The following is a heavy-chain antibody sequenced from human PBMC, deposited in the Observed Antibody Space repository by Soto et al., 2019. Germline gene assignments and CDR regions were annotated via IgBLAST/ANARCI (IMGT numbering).Heavy chain of an antibody. V-gene: IGHV3-30*18. CDR3: AKDEWAAAGRYYYYGMDV. CDR1: GFTFSSYG. D-gene: IGHD6-13*01. CDR2: ISYDGSNK. J-gene: IGHJ6*02. Sequence: GGSLRLSCAASGFTFSSYGMHWVRQAPGKGLEWVAVISYDGSNKYYADSVKGRFTISRDNSKNTLYLQMNSLRAEDTAVYYCAKDEWAAAGRYYYYGMDVWGQGTTVTVS.